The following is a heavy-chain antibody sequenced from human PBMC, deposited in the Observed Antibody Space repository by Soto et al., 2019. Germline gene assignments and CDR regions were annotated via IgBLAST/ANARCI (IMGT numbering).Heavy chain of an antibody. CDR2: IYHSGST. V-gene: IGHV4-61*01. CDR1: GGSVRDGSYY. D-gene: IGHD1-7*01. J-gene: IGHJ5*02. CDR3: AGYNWNYYFDP. Sequence: SETLSPTCTVSGGSVRDGSYYWAWLRQPPGKGLEWIGHIYHSGSTIYNPSLKSRVTISIDTSKSQFSLNLNSMTAADTAVYYCAGYNWNYYFDPWGQGTLVTVSS.